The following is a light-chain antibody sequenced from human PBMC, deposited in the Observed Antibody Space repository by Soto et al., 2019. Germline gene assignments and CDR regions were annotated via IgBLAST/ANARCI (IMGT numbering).Light chain of an antibody. CDR3: TSYSTSSTLGYV. J-gene: IGLJ1*01. CDR2: DVS. CDR1: SNDVGGYNY. V-gene: IGLV2-14*01. Sequence: QSVLTQPASVSGAPRQSITISCTGTSNDVGGYNYVSWYRQRPGKAPKLVIYDVSNRPAGVSNRFSGSKSGNTASLTISGLQAEDEADYYCTSYSTSSTLGYVFGSGTKVTVL.